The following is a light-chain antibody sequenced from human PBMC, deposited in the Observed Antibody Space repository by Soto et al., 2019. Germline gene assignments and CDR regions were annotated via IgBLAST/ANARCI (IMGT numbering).Light chain of an antibody. J-gene: IGKJ2*01. CDR1: QSIGSW. CDR2: KAS. V-gene: IGKV1-5*03. CDR3: QQYDSYPYT. Sequence: DIQMTQSPSTLSASVGDRVSITCRASQSIGSWLAWYQQKPGKAPNLLIYKASSLESGVPSRFSGSGSGTEFTLTIRSLQPDDYATYYCQQYDSYPYTFGQGTKLEIK.